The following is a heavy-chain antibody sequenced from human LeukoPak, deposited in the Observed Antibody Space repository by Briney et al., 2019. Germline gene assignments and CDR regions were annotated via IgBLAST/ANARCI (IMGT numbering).Heavy chain of an antibody. CDR1: GFTFSSYG. J-gene: IGHJ3*02. Sequence: PGGSLRLSCAASGFTFSSYGMHWVRQAPGQGLEWVAVISYYGSNTYYADSVKGRFTIPRDNSKNTLYLQMNSLRSEDTTVYYSARGMTAVTTASAFDIWGQGTMVTVSS. D-gene: IGHD4-17*01. CDR3: ARGMTAVTTASAFDI. V-gene: IGHV3-30*03. CDR2: ISYYGSNT.